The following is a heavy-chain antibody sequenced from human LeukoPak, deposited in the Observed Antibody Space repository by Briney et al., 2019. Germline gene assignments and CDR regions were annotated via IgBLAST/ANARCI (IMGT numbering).Heavy chain of an antibody. J-gene: IGHJ4*02. CDR3: ARDDRSGYYDD. Sequence: ASVKVSCKASGGTFISYGISWMRQAPGQGLEWMGWISAYNGNTNNAQKFQGGVTVTTDTSTSTAYMELRSLRSDDTAVYYCARDDRSGYYDDWGQGTLVTVSS. V-gene: IGHV1-18*01. CDR1: GGTFISYG. CDR2: ISAYNGNT. D-gene: IGHD3-22*01.